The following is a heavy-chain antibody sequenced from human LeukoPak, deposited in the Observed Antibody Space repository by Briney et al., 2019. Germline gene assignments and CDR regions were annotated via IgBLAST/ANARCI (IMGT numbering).Heavy chain of an antibody. J-gene: IGHJ4*02. CDR2: ISGSGDST. D-gene: IGHD2-2*02. Sequence: GGSLRLSCAASGFTFSNYAMTWVRQAPGKGLEWVSVISGSGDSTYYADSVKGRFTISRDTSKNTLYLQMNSLRAEDTAVYYCAKKRIPSCYSDMDCWGQGTLVTVSS. V-gene: IGHV3-23*01. CDR3: AKKRIPSCYSDMDC. CDR1: GFTFSNYA.